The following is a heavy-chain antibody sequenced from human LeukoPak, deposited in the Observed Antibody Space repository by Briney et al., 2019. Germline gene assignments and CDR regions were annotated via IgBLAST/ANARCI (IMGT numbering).Heavy chain of an antibody. J-gene: IGHJ4*02. D-gene: IGHD2-2*01. CDR2: ISYDGSNK. CDR1: GFTFSSYA. V-gene: IGHV3-30*04. Sequence: GRSLRLSCAASGFTFSSYAMHWVRQAPGKGLEWVAVISYDGSNKYYADSVKGRSTISRDNSKNTLYLQMNSLRAEDTAVYYCARDYCSSTSCLRFDYWGQGTLVTVSS. CDR3: ARDYCSSTSCLRFDY.